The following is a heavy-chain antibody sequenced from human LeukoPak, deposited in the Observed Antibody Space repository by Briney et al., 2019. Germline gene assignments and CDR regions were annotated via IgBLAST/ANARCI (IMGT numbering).Heavy chain of an antibody. CDR2: IKQDGSEK. V-gene: IGHV3-7*01. J-gene: IGHJ2*01. CDR3: ARDLIVIDFDWHHWYFDL. D-gene: IGHD3-9*01. Sequence: GRSLRLSCAASGFTFSSYGMHWVRQAPGKGLEWVANIKQDGSEKYYVDSVKGRFTISRDNAKNTLYLQMNSLRAEDTAVYYCARDLIVIDFDWHHWYFDLWGRGTLVTVSS. CDR1: GFTFSSYG.